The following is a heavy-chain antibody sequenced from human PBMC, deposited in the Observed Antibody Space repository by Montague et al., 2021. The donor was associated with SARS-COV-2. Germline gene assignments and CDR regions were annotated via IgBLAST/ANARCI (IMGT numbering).Heavy chain of an antibody. CDR2: ISGSSSYA. J-gene: IGHJ3*02. CDR3: AFSAFPTGAFDI. CDR1: GFTLSDYY. D-gene: IGHD1-26*01. Sequence: SLRLSCAASGFTLSDYYMSWIRQAPGKGLEWVSYISGSSSYANYADSVKGRFTISRDNAKNSLYLQMNSLRAEDTAVYYCAFSAFPTGAFDIWGQGTMVTVSS. V-gene: IGHV3-11*03.